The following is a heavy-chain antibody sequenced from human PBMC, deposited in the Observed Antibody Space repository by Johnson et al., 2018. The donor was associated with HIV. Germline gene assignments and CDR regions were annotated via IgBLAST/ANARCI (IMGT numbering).Heavy chain of an antibody. D-gene: IGHD3-22*01. CDR1: GFPYSSFA. CDR3: ARGLQSLIVVITRGAFNI. J-gene: IGHJ3*02. V-gene: IGHV3-23*04. Sequence: EQLVESGGTVVQPGGSLRLSCETSGFPYSSFAMSWVRQAPGKGLEWLSRISGRGDNIYSADSVKGRFTISRDNSKNTLYLQMNSLRVEDTAVYYCARGLQSLIVVITRGAFNIWGQGTMVTVSS. CDR2: ISGRGDNI.